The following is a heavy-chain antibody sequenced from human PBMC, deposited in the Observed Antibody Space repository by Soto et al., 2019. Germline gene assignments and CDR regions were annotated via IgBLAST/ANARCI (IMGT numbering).Heavy chain of an antibody. CDR3: AKDLEAYYDSIYYYYGMDV. CDR2: ISGSGGST. V-gene: IGHV3-23*01. D-gene: IGHD3-22*01. CDR1: GFTFSSYA. Sequence: PGGSLRLSCAASGFTFSSYAMSWVRQAPGKGLEWVSAISGSGGSTYYADSVKGRFTISRDNSKNTLYLQMNSLRAEDTAVYYCAKDLEAYYDSIYYYYGMDVWGQGTTVTAP. J-gene: IGHJ6*02.